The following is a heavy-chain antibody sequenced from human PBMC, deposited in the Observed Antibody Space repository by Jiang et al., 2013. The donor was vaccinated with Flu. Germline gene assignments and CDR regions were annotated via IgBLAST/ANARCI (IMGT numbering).Heavy chain of an antibody. Sequence: GAEVKKPGASVKVSCKASGYSFINYDISWVRQATGQGLEWMGWMNPYSGNTGYAQKFQGRVTMTWNTSVNTAYMKLSSLRSGDTAVYYCARGVVAGESWFDYWGQGTLVTVSS. CDR1: GYSFINYD. V-gene: IGHV1-8*02. D-gene: IGHD2-15*01. CDR3: ARGVVAGESWFDY. CDR2: MNPYSGNT. J-gene: IGHJ4*02.